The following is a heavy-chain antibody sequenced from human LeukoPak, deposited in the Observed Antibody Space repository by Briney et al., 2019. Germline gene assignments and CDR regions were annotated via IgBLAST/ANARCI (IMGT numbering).Heavy chain of an antibody. V-gene: IGHV3-23*01. CDR3: AKDPYYYDSSGYGYGMDV. Sequence: GRSLRLSCAASGFSFSSYAMAWVRQAPGKGLEWVSTISGSGGSTHHADSVKGRFTISRDNSKNTLYLQMNSLRAEDTAVYYCAKDPYYYDSSGYGYGMDVWGQGTTVTVSS. J-gene: IGHJ6*02. D-gene: IGHD3-22*01. CDR2: ISGSGGST. CDR1: GFSFSSYA.